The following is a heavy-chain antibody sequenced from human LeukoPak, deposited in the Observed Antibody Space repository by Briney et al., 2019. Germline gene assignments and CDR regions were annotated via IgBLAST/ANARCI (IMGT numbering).Heavy chain of an antibody. V-gene: IGHV3-73*01. CDR3: TPTPNSGSHK. Sequence: GGSLRLSCAASGFTFSGSAMHWVRQASGKGLEWVGRIRSKANGYATAYAAAGKGSFTIFRDDSKNTAYLQMNSMKIEDTAVYYCTPTPNSGSHKWGQGNLVTVSS. D-gene: IGHD1-26*01. CDR2: IRSKANGYAT. CDR1: GFTFSGSA. J-gene: IGHJ4*02.